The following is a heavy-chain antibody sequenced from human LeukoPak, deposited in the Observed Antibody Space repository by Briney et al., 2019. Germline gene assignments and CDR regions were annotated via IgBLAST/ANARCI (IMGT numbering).Heavy chain of an antibody. J-gene: IGHJ6*02. CDR1: GYTFTSYD. Sequence: GASVTVSCKASGYTFTSYDINWVRQATGQGLEWMGWMNPKSGRIGYAQKFQGRVTMTRDTSTSTAYMELSSLRSEDTAVYYCARVAYYSDGGDVFLNYYYGMDVWGQGTTVTASS. V-gene: IGHV1-8*01. CDR3: ARVAYYSDGGDVFLNYYYGMDV. D-gene: IGHD3-22*01. CDR2: MNPKSGRI.